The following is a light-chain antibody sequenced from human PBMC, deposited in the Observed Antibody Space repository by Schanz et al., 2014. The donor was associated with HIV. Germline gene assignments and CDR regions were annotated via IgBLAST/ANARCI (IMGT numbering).Light chain of an antibody. CDR3: QQYTPYSHT. Sequence: DIQMTQSPSTLSASVGDRVTITCRASQSVSSWLAWYQQKPGKAPKLLIYKASTLESGVPSRFSGSGSGTEFALTISSLQPDDFATYYCQQYTPYSHTFGQGTTLEI. J-gene: IGKJ2*01. CDR1: QSVSSW. CDR2: KAS. V-gene: IGKV1-5*03.